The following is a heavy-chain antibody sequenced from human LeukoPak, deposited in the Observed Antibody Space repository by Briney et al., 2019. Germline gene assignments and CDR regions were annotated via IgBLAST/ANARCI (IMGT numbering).Heavy chain of an antibody. D-gene: IGHD6-6*01. J-gene: IGHJ6*03. Sequence: SVKVSCKASGYTFTSYAISWVRQAPGQGLEWMGGIIPIFGTANYAQKLQGRVTITADKSTSTAYMELSSLRSEDTAVYYCATFGGRGSSLTVYYYYYYYMDVWGKGTTVTVSS. CDR2: IIPIFGTA. V-gene: IGHV1-69*06. CDR3: ATFGGRGSSLTVYYYYYYYMDV. CDR1: GYTFTSYA.